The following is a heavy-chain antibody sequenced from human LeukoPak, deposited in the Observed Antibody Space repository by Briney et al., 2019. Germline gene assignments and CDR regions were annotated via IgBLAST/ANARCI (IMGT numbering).Heavy chain of an antibody. D-gene: IGHD5-18*01. CDR1: GFIFSSYW. CDR2: IKQDGSEK. V-gene: IGHV3-7*01. CDR3: ARDLDTPYFDY. J-gene: IGHJ4*02. Sequence: GGSLRLSCAASGFIFSSYWMSWVRQAPGKGLEWVANIKQDGSEKYYVDSVKGRFTISRDNAKNSLYLQMNSLRVEDTAVYYCARDLDTPYFDYWGQGTLVTVSS.